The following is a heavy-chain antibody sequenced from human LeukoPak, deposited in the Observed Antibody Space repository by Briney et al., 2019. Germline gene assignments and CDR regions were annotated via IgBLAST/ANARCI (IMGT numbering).Heavy chain of an antibody. V-gene: IGHV3-7*01. J-gene: IGHJ4*02. CDR1: GLIFSDAS. CDR2: IKQDGSER. CDR3: ARAGSHWHYVY. D-gene: IGHD3-10*01. Sequence: GGSLRLSCAASGLIFSDASMSWVRQSPTEGLEWVANIKQDGSERYYVDSVKGRFTVSRDNAKNSLSLQMNNLRVEDTAVYYCARAGSHWHYVYWGQGTVVTVSS.